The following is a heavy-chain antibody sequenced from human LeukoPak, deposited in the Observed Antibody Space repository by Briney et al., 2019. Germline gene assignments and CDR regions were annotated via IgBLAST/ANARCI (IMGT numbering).Heavy chain of an antibody. CDR2: INHSGST. Sequence: SETLSLTCAVYGGSFSGYYWSWIRQPPGKGLEWIGEINHSGSTNYNPSLKSRVTISLDTSKNQFSLKLSSVTAADTAVYYCARLTYDYVWGSYRTTYYFDYWGQGTLVTVSS. CDR1: GGSFSGYY. V-gene: IGHV4-34*01. J-gene: IGHJ4*02. D-gene: IGHD3-16*02. CDR3: ARLTYDYVWGSYRTTYYFDY.